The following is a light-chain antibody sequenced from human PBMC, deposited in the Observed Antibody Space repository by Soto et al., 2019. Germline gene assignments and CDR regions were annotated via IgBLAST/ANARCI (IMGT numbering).Light chain of an antibody. CDR2: EVS. CDR1: SSDVGGYNY. Sequence: QSVLTQPPSASGSPGQSVTISCTGTSSDVGGYNYDSWYQQHPGKAPKLMIYEVSKRPSGVPDRFSGSKSGNTASLTVSGLQAEDEADYYCSSYEGSNTFVFGTGTKLTVL. J-gene: IGLJ1*01. CDR3: SSYEGSNTFV. V-gene: IGLV2-8*01.